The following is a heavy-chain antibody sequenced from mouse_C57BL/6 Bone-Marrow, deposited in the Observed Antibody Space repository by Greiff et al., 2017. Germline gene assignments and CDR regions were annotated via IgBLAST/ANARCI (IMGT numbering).Heavy chain of an antibody. CDR1: GFTFSDYY. Sequence: EVQVVESEGGLVQPGSSMKLSCTASGFTFSDYYMAWVRQVPEKGLEWVGNINSDGSSTYYLNSLKSRFIVSRDNANNILYLQMSSLKSEDTATYYCARFYYDYGYWYFDVWGTGTTVTVSS. J-gene: IGHJ1*03. D-gene: IGHD2-4*01. V-gene: IGHV5-16*01. CDR2: INSDGSST. CDR3: ARFYYDYGYWYFDV.